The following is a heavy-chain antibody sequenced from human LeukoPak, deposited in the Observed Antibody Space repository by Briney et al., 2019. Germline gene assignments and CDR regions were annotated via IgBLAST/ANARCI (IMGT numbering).Heavy chain of an antibody. CDR3: ARDAEYSTGAFDI. Sequence: GGSLRLSCAASGFTFSRYSMNWVREAPGKGVEWVSYISSSSSYIYYADSVRGRFTISRDNAKNSLYLQMNSPRAEDTAVYYCARDAEYSTGAFDIWGQGTMVTVSS. CDR1: GFTFSRYS. J-gene: IGHJ3*02. V-gene: IGHV3-21*01. CDR2: ISSSSSYI. D-gene: IGHD6-25*01.